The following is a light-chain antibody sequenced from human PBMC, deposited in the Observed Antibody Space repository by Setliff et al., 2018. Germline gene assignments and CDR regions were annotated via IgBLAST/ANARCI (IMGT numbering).Light chain of an antibody. V-gene: IGLV2-8*01. CDR3: SLYSGSNNFF. CDR2: EVT. CDR1: GGLVGGYNY. J-gene: IGLJ1*01. Sequence: QSALAQPPSASGSPGQSVTISCTGTGGLVGGYNYVSWYQQHPGKAPKLIIYEVTKRPSGVPDRFSGSNSGNTASLTVSGLQAEDEADYYCSLYSGSNNFFFGSGTKVTV.